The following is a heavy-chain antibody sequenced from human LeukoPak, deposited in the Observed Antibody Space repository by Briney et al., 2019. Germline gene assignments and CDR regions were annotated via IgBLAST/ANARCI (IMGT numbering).Heavy chain of an antibody. D-gene: IGHD3-3*01. CDR1: GFTFNYAW. J-gene: IGHJ4*02. CDR3: AKDLYLRDFWGGYFDY. CDR2: ISASGSAT. Sequence: GGSLRLSCAASGFTFNYAWMSWVRQVPGKGLEWVAAISASGSATSYADSVRGRFTISRDNSKSTTYLQMNSLRAEDTAVFHCAKDLYLRDFWGGYFDYWGQGIPVTVSS. V-gene: IGHV3-23*01.